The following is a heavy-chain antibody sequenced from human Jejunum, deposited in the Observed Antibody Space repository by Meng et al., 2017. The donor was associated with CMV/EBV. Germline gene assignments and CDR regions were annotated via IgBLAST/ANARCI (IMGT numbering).Heavy chain of an antibody. V-gene: IGHV1-69*02. CDR3: ARGRYPDYYDSSGCLGY. Sequence: GTFNSYTISWVRQAPGQGLEWMRRCVHALSIANCAQKFQGRVTITADKSTSTAYMELSRLTSEDTAVYYCARGRYPDYYDSSGCLGYWGQGTLVTVSS. CDR1: GTFNSYT. J-gene: IGHJ4*02. CDR2: CVHALSIA. D-gene: IGHD3-22*01.